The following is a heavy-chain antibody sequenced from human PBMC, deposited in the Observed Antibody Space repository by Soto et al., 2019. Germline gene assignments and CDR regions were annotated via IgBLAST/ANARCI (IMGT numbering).Heavy chain of an antibody. J-gene: IGHJ4*02. Sequence: PSQTLSLTCXISGDSVSSTSTAWSWIRQSPSRGLEWLGRTYYRSKWYSDYAVSVKSRITINPDTSKNQFSLQLNSVTPEDTAVYYCARGSYYSGWVWGQGNLVTVSS. D-gene: IGHD6-19*01. CDR2: TYYRSKWYS. CDR3: ARGSYYSGWV. CDR1: GDSVSSTSTA. V-gene: IGHV6-1*01.